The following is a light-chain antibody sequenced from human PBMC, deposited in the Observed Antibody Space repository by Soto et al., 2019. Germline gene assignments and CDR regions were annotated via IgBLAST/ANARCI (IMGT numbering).Light chain of an antibody. CDR1: QSVSSSY. V-gene: IGKV3-20*01. J-gene: IGKJ4*01. Sequence: EIVLTQSPGPLSLSPGEIATLSCRASQSVSSSYLAWYQHKPGQAPRLLIYGASSRATGIPDRFSGSGSGTDFTLTISRLEPEDFAVYYCQHYGSLVLTFGGGTKVEIK. CDR3: QHYGSLVLT. CDR2: GAS.